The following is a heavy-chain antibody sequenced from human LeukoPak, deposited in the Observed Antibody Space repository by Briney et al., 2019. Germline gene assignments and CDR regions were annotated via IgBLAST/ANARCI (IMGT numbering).Heavy chain of an antibody. CDR3: ARGNILTGYCFDF. Sequence: SDTRSLTCAVYSGSITGYYWSWIRQTLGRVLERVGEIHYTGATSYNPTLKSRASISTDTSKNQFSLRLSSVTAADTAVYYCARGNILTGYCFDFWGQGALVTVSS. CDR1: SGSITGYY. V-gene: IGHV4-34*01. CDR2: IHYTGAT. J-gene: IGHJ4*02. D-gene: IGHD3-9*01.